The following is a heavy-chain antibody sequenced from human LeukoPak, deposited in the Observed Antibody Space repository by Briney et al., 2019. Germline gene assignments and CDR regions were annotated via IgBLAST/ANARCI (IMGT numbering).Heavy chain of an antibody. J-gene: IGHJ4*02. CDR3: AREWIPYSRDDY. CDR2: ISSSSSYT. D-gene: IGHD6-13*01. CDR1: GFTFSDYY. Sequence: PGGSLRLSCAASGFTFSDYYMSWIRQAPGKGLEWVSYISSSSSYTNYADSVKGRFTISRDNAKNSLYLQMNSRRAEDTAVYYCAREWIPYSRDDYWGQGTLVTVSS. V-gene: IGHV3-11*06.